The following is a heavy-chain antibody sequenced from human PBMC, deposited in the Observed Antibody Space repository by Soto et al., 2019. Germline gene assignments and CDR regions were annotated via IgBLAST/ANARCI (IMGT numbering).Heavy chain of an antibody. V-gene: IGHV3-23*01. CDR2: ISGSGGRT. CDR3: AKDAVLRFLEWSPYYYYGMDV. J-gene: IGHJ6*02. CDR1: GFTFSSYA. D-gene: IGHD3-3*01. Sequence: GGSLRLSCAASGFTFSSYAMSCVRQAPGKGLEWVSAISGSGGRTYYAGSVKGRFTISRDNSKNKLYLQMNSLRAEDTTVYYCAKDAVLRFLEWSPYYYYGMDVWGQGTKVTVS.